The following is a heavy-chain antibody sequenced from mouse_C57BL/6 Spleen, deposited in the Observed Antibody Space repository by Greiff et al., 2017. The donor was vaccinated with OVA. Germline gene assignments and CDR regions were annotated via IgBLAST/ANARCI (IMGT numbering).Heavy chain of an antibody. CDR3: ASIITTVVKYFDD. Sequence: QVQLKQSGPGLVQPSQSLSITCTVSGFSLTSYGVHWVRQSPGKGLEWLGVIWSGGSTAYNAAFISRLSISKDNSKSQVCVKMNSLLADDTAIDDCASIITTVVKYFDDWGTGTTVTVSS. J-gene: IGHJ1*03. D-gene: IGHD1-1*01. CDR2: IWSGGST. V-gene: IGHV2-2*01. CDR1: GFSLTSYG.